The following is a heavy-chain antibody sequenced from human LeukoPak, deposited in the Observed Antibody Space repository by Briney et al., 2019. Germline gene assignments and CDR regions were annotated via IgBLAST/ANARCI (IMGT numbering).Heavy chain of an antibody. Sequence: SETLSLTCTVSGGSISSGGYYWSWIRQHPGKGLEWIGYIYYSGSTYHNPSLKSRVTISVDTSKNQFSLKLSSVTAADTAVYYCARGLTEDIVVVVVATNWFDPWGQGTLVTVSS. D-gene: IGHD2-15*01. J-gene: IGHJ5*02. CDR1: GGSISSGGYY. V-gene: IGHV4-31*03. CDR3: ARGLTEDIVVVVVATNWFDP. CDR2: IYYSGST.